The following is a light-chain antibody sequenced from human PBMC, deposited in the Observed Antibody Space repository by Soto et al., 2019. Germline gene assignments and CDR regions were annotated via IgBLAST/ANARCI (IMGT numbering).Light chain of an antibody. CDR1: QSVSGC. CDR3: QQRCNWPPVT. Sequence: EIVLTQSPGTLSVSPGERATLSCRASQSVSGCLAWYQQKPGQAPRLLIFDASNRATGIPARFSGSGSGTDFTLTISSLEPEDFAIYYCQQRCNWPPVTFGGGTKVDIK. J-gene: IGKJ4*01. CDR2: DAS. V-gene: IGKV3-11*01.